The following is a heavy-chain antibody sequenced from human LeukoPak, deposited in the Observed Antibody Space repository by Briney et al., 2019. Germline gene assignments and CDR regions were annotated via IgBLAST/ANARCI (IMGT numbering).Heavy chain of an antibody. CDR2: INPNSGGT. V-gene: IGHV1-2*02. CDR1: GYTFTGYY. Sequence: GASVKVSCKASGYTFTGYYMHWVRQAPGQGLEWMGWINPNSGGTNYAQKFQGRVTMTRDTSISTAYMELSRLRSDDTAVYYCARGGGSCYSYCRWFDPWGQGTLVTVSS. CDR3: ARGGGSCYSYCRWFDP. J-gene: IGHJ5*02. D-gene: IGHD2-15*01.